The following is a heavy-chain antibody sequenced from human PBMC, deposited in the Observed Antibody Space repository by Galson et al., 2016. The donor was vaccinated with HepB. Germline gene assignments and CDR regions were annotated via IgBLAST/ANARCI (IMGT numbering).Heavy chain of an antibody. J-gene: IGHJ4*02. CDR2: IKEDGTET. CDR3: VWALRGGPGFY. V-gene: IGHV3-7*04. D-gene: IGHD3-10*01. Sequence: SLRLSCAASGFTFSRNWMAWVRQTPGKGLEWVANIKEDGTETYYVDSVKGRFTISRDNARNSLYLQVNSLTAEDTAVYYCVWALRGGPGFYWGQGALVTVSS. CDR1: GFTFSRNW.